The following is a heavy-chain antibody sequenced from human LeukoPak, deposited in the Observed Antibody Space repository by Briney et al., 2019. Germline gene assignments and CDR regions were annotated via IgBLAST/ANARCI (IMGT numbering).Heavy chain of an antibody. D-gene: IGHD1-26*01. V-gene: IGHV3-23*01. CDR2: ISGSGGST. Sequence: GGSLRLSCAASGFTFSSYAMSWVRQAPGKRLEWVSAISGSGGSTYYADSVKGRFTISRDNSKNTLYLQMNSLRAEDTAVYYCAKVIAYSGSESAFDIWGQGTMVTVSS. J-gene: IGHJ3*02. CDR3: AKVIAYSGSESAFDI. CDR1: GFTFSSYA.